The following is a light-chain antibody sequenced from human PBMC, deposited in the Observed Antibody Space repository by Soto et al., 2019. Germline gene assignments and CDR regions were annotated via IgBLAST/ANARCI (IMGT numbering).Light chain of an antibody. J-gene: IGLJ1*01. V-gene: IGLV2-23*01. CDR2: EGS. CDR3: CSYAGSSTWV. CDR1: SSDVGSYNL. Sequence: QSALTQPASVSGSPGQSITISCTGTSSDVGSYNLVSWYQQHPGKAPKPMIYEGSKRPSGVSNRFSGSKSGNTASLTISGLQAEDEADDYCCSYAGSSTWVFGTGTKLTVL.